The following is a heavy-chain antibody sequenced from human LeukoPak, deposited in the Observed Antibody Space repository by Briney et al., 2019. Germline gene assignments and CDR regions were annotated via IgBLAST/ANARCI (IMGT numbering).Heavy chain of an antibody. D-gene: IGHD3-10*01. CDR1: GFTFSSYA. CDR2: ISGSGGST. J-gene: IGHJ4*02. V-gene: IGHV3-23*01. Sequence: PGGSLRLSCAASGFTFSSYAMSWVRQAPGKGLEWVSAISGSGGSTYYADSVKGRFTISRDNSKNTLYLQMNSLRAEDTAVYYCAKAGTPMVRGFTYYLDYWGQGTLVTVSS. CDR3: AKAGTPMVRGFTYYLDY.